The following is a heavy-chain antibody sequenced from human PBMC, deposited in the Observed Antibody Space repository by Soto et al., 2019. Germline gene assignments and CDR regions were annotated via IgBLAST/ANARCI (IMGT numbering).Heavy chain of an antibody. V-gene: IGHV3-7*01. CDR1: GFTFHNYW. CDR2: IKPDGSDK. Sequence: EVHLVESGGGLVQPGGSLRLSCAASGFTFHNYWMGWVRQTPDKGLEWVANIKPDGSDKYYVDSVKGRFTISRDNAKNSLYLQMNSLRAEDTAVYYCARENYFDYWGQGTLVTVSS. CDR3: ARENYFDY. J-gene: IGHJ4*02.